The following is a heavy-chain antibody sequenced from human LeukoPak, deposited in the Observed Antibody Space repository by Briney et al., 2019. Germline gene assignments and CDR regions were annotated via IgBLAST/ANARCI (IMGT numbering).Heavy chain of an antibody. Sequence: PSETLSLTCTVSGGSISSSSYYWGWIRQPPGKGLEWIGSIYYSGSTYYNPSLKSRVTISVDTSKNQFSLKLSSVTAADTAVYYCARDPYYDILTGPDYYYYYGMDVWGQGTTVTVSS. CDR1: GGSISSSSYY. J-gene: IGHJ6*02. V-gene: IGHV4-39*07. CDR3: ARDPYYDILTGPDYYYYYGMDV. D-gene: IGHD3-9*01. CDR2: IYYSGST.